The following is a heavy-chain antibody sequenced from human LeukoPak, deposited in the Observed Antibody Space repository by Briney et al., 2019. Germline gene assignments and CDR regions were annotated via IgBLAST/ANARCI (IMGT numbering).Heavy chain of an antibody. Sequence: PSETLSLTCTVSGGSISSYYWSWIRQPPGKGLEWIGYISYSGSTNYNPSLKGRVTISVDTSKNQFSLKLSSVTAADTAVYYCARSRLGYSSGWPYWGQGTLVTVSS. CDR3: ARSRLGYSSGWPY. CDR2: ISYSGST. V-gene: IGHV4-59*08. CDR1: GGSISSYY. D-gene: IGHD6-19*01. J-gene: IGHJ4*02.